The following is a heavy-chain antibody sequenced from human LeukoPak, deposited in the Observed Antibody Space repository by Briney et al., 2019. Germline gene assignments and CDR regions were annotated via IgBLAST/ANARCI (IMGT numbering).Heavy chain of an antibody. CDR2: TYYRSKWYT. D-gene: IGHD6-6*01. J-gene: IGHJ5*02. CDR1: GDSVSSNSAA. V-gene: IGHV6-1*01. CDR3: ARKSSSSGAWFDP. Sequence: SQTLSLTCAISGDSVSSNSAAWNWIRRSPSRGLEWLGRTYYRSKWYTDYAVSVKSRITIKPDTSKNQFSLQLNTVTPEDTAVYYCARKSSSSGAWFDPWGQGTLVTVSS.